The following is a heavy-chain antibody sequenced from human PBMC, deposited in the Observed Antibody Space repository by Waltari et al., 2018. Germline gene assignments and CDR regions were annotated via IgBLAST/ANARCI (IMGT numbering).Heavy chain of an antibody. Sequence: VESGGGLVRPGGSLRLSCDASGFSFLPHALHWFRQAPGKGLEWVASIGGDSVDIYYLASVKGRFTVSRDNARSALYLQMNSLRVDDTAVYYCARRRSGDCSETSCFMPPGYWGQGTLVTVSS. D-gene: IGHD2-2*01. J-gene: IGHJ1*01. V-gene: IGHV3-21*01. CDR2: IGGDSVDI. CDR1: GFSFLPHA. CDR3: ARRRSGDCSETSCFMPPGY.